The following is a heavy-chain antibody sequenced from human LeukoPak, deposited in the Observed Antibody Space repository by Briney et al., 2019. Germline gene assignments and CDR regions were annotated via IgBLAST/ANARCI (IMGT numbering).Heavy chain of an antibody. CDR1: GGSISSSSYY. Sequence: SETLSLTCTVSGGSISSSSYYWGWIRQPPGKGLEWIGSIYYSGSTNYNPSLKSRVTISVDRSKNQFSLKLSSVTAADTAAYYCARDPGKRSGYYWYFDLWGRGTLVTVSS. D-gene: IGHD3-22*01. CDR2: IYYSGST. J-gene: IGHJ2*01. V-gene: IGHV4-39*07. CDR3: ARDPGKRSGYYWYFDL.